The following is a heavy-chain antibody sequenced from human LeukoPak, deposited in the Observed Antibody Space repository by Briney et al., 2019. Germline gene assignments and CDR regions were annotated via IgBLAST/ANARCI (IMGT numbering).Heavy chain of an antibody. D-gene: IGHD3-3*01. CDR3: ARAGDFWSGYWPLNYYYYYMDV. CDR2: IYYSGST. V-gene: IGHV4-59*12. CDR1: GGSISSYY. Sequence: PSETLSLTCTVSGGSISSYYWSWIRQPPGKGLEWIGYIYYSGSTNYNPSLKSRVTISVDTSKNQFSLKLSSVTAADTAVYYCARAGDFWSGYWPLNYYYYYMDVWGKGTTVTVSS. J-gene: IGHJ6*03.